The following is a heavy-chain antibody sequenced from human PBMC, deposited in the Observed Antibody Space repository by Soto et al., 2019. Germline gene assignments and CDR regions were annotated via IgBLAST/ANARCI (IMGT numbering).Heavy chain of an antibody. Sequence: SLRLSCAASGFTVSSNYMSWVRQAPGKGLEWVSVIYSGGSTYYADSVKGRFTISRDNSKNTLYLQMNSLRAEDTAVYYCARGGSSYTVDYYYGMDVWGQGTTVTVSS. CDR1: GFTVSSNY. CDR2: IYSGGST. J-gene: IGHJ6*02. D-gene: IGHD6-13*01. V-gene: IGHV3-53*01. CDR3: ARGGSSYTVDYYYGMDV.